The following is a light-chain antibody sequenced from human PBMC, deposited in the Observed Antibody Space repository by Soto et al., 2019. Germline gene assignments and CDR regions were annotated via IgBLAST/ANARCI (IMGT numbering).Light chain of an antibody. CDR1: QSVSSN. CDR3: QQRDNWPLLT. J-gene: IGKJ4*01. V-gene: IGKV3-15*01. Sequence: EIVMTQSPATLSVSPGERATLSCRASQSVSSNLAWYQQKPGQAPRLLIYGASTRAPGIPARFSGSGSGTDFTLTIASLEPEDFAVYYCQQRDNWPLLTFGGGTKVDNK. CDR2: GAS.